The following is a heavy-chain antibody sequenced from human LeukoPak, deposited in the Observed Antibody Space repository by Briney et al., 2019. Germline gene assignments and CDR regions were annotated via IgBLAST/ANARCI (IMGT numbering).Heavy chain of an antibody. CDR3: ARVGYDRTGYYLRPFDY. J-gene: IGHJ4*02. V-gene: IGHV4-39*01. Sequence: GSLRLSCAASGFTFSSNSMNWVRQAPGKGLEWIGTIYYRGSTYYNPSLKSRVTVSVDTSKNQFSLKLSSVAAADTAVYFCARVGYDRTGYYLRPFDYWGQGTLVTVSS. CDR1: GFTFSSNSMN. CDR2: IYYRGST. D-gene: IGHD3-22*01.